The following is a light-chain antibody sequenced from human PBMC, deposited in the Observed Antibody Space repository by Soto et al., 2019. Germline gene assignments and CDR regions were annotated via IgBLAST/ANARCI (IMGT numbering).Light chain of an antibody. Sequence: DFVLTQSPDSLAVPLGERATINCKSSQSVLSSADNKNYLAWHQQKPGQPPRLLIFWASTRESGVPDRLSGRGSGTDFTLTISSLQAEDVAVYYCQQHDSCPLTFGGGTKVEIK. CDR1: QSVLSSADNKNY. J-gene: IGKJ4*01. CDR2: WAS. CDR3: QQHDSCPLT. V-gene: IGKV4-1*01.